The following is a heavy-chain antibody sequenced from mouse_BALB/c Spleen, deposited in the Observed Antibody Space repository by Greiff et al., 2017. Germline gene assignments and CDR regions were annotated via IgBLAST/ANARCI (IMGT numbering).Heavy chain of an antibody. CDR2: ISSGGSYT. J-gene: IGHJ3*01. Sequence: EVMLVESGGGLVQPGGSLKLSCAASGFTFSSYGMSWVRQTPDKRLEWVATISSGGSYTYYPDSVKGRFTISRDNAKNTLYLQMSSLKSEDTAMYYCARQGLGWFAYWGQGTLVTVSA. D-gene: IGHD4-1*01. CDR3: ARQGLGWFAY. CDR1: GFTFSSYG. V-gene: IGHV5-6*03.